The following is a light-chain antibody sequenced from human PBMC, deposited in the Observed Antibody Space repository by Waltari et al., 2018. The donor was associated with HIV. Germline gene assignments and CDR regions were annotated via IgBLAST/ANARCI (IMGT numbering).Light chain of an antibody. CDR3: QQRNNWPPSVT. J-gene: IGKJ4*01. CDR2: DAS. Sequence: EIVLTQSLGTLSLSPGEGATLSCRASQSVSSYVAWYQHKPGQAPRLLIYDASKRATGIPARFSGSGSGTYFTLTISSLEPEDFAVYYCQQRNNWPPSVTFGGGTRVEI. V-gene: IGKV3-11*01. CDR1: QSVSSY.